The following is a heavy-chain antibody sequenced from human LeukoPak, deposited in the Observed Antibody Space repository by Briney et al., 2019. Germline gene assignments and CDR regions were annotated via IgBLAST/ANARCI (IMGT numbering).Heavy chain of an antibody. D-gene: IGHD6-13*01. Sequence: GGSLRLSYAASGFTFSNYAIHWVRQALGKGLEWVAVISYDGSNKYYADSVKGRFTISRDNSKNTLYLQMNSLRTEDTAVYYCARATPFIAAAGTWGFDPWGQGTLVTVSS. CDR3: ARATPFIAAAGTWGFDP. V-gene: IGHV3-30-3*01. J-gene: IGHJ5*02. CDR1: GFTFSNYA. CDR2: ISYDGSNK.